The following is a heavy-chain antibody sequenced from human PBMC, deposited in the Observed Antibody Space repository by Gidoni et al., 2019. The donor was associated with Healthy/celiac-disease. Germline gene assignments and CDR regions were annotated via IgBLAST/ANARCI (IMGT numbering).Heavy chain of an antibody. CDR3: ASRGPSLMVRGEDWYFDL. V-gene: IGHV4-30-4*01. D-gene: IGHD3-10*01. CDR2: IYYSGST. CDR1: GGSISSGDYY. Sequence: QVQLQESGPGLVKPSQTLSLTCTVSGGSISSGDYYWSWIRQPPGKGLEWIGYIYYSGSTYYNPSLKSRVTISVDTSKNQFSLKLSSVTAADTAVYYCASRGPSLMVRGEDWYFDLWGRGTLVTVSS. J-gene: IGHJ2*01.